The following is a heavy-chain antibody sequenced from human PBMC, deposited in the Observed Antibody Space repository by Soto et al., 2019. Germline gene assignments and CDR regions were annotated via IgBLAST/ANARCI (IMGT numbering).Heavy chain of an antibody. V-gene: IGHV3-11*01. CDR2: ISSSGSTI. J-gene: IGHJ6*03. D-gene: IGHD6-13*01. CDR1: GFTFSDYY. Sequence: GGSLRLSCAASGFTFSDYYMSWIRQAPGKGLEWVSYISSSGSTIYYADSVKGRFTISRDNAKNSLYLQMNSLRAEGTAVYYCARVRGSSWFEPKNYYYYYYMDVWGKGTTVTVSS. CDR3: ARVRGSSWFEPKNYYYYYYMDV.